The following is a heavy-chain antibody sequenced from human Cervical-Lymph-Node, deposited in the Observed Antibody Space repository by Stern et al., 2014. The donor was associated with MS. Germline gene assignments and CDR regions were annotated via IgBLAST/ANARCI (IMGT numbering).Heavy chain of an antibody. Sequence: QVTLKESGPALVKPKQALTLTCTFSGFSLNTAGTRVTWIRQPPGKGLEGLAGIDWDDAKFSRPSLKTRLTISKDTSKNQVVLTLTNVDPVDTATYYCARSLAGVFDFWGQGAMVTVSS. V-gene: IGHV2-70*04. CDR2: IDWDDAK. CDR3: ARSLAGVFDF. J-gene: IGHJ4*02. CDR1: GFSLNTAGTR.